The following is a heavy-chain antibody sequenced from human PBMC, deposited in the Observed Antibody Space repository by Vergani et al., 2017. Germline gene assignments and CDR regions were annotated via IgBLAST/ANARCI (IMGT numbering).Heavy chain of an antibody. J-gene: IGHJ4*02. CDR3: ASSLHSGSYGGFGY. CDR1: GSTFSSYG. V-gene: IGHV3-33*01. Sequence: QVQLVESGGGVVQPGRSLRLSCAASGSTFSSYGMHWVRQAPGKGLEWVAVIWYDGSNKYYADSVKGRFTISRDNSKNTLYLQMNSLRAEDTAVYYCASSLHSGSYGGFGYWGQGTLVTVSS. CDR2: IWYDGSNK. D-gene: IGHD1-26*01.